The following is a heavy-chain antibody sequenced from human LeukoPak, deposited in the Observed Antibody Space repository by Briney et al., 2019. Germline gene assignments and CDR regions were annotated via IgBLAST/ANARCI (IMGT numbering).Heavy chain of an antibody. D-gene: IGHD4-11*01. CDR2: ISAYNGNT. CDR3: ARDAGPTTVSRDNWFDP. Sequence: ASVKVSCKASRYTFTSYGISWVRQAPGQGLEWMGWISAYNGNTNYAQKLQGRVTMTTDTSTSTAYMELRSLRSDDTAVYYCARDAGPTTVSRDNWFDPWGQGTLVTV. CDR1: RYTFTSYG. J-gene: IGHJ5*02. V-gene: IGHV1-18*01.